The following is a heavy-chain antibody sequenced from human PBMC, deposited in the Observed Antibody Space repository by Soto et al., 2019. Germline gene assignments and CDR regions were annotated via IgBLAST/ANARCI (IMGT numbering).Heavy chain of an antibody. CDR3: ARDSDNSNWFDP. V-gene: IGHV4-61*01. CDR2: IHYSGST. CDR1: GGSVGSDIHN. D-gene: IGHD1-20*01. J-gene: IGHJ5*02. Sequence: QVQLQESGPGLVKPSETLSLTCTVSGGSVGSDIHNWSWIRQPPGKGLEWIGYIHYSGSTNYNPSLNSRVTISVDTSNNQFSLKLSSVTAADTAVYYCARDSDNSNWFDPWGQGTLVTVSS.